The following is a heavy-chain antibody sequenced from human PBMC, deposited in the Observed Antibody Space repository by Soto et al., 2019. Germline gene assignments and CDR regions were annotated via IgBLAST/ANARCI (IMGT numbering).Heavy chain of an antibody. CDR1: GGSIRNNIYY. Sequence: QLQLQESGPGLVKPSETLSLTCSVSGGSIRNNIYYWGWIRQPPGKGLEWIATVHYSGSTYYTPSLKSRVTISADTSNSQFSLRLNSVTAADTAVYYCARQQYYDSSGYYTWNWGQGTLVTVSS. V-gene: IGHV4-39*01. CDR3: ARQQYYDSSGYYTWN. J-gene: IGHJ4*02. CDR2: VHYSGST. D-gene: IGHD3-22*01.